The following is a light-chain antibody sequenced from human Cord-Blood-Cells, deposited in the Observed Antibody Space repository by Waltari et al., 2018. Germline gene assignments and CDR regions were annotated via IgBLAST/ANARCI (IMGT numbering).Light chain of an antibody. Sequence: QSALTQPASVPGSPGQSITISRTGTSSDVGGYNYVSWYQQHPGKAPKLMIYDVSKRPSGVSNRFSGSKSGNTASLTISGLQAEDEADYYCSSYTSSSTLVFGGGTKLTVL. J-gene: IGLJ3*02. CDR3: SSYTSSSTLV. CDR1: SSDVGGYNY. CDR2: DVS. V-gene: IGLV2-14*01.